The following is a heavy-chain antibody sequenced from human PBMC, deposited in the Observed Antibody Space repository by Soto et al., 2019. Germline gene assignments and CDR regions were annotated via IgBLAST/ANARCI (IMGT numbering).Heavy chain of an antibody. V-gene: IGHV4-30-4*01. J-gene: IGHJ4*02. Sequence: SETLSLTCTVSGGSISSGDYYWSWIRQPPGKGLEWIGYIYYSGSTYYNPSLKSRVTISVDTSKNQFSLKLSSVTAADTAVYYCARRGTVVATISPPPYYFDYWGQGTLVTVSS. CDR3: ARRGTVVATISPPPYYFDY. CDR1: GGSISSGDYY. D-gene: IGHD5-12*01. CDR2: IYYSGST.